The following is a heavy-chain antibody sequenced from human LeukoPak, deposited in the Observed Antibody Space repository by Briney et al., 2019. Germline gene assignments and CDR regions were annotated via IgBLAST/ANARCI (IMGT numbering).Heavy chain of an antibody. Sequence: SETLSLTCTVSGGSISSYYWSWIRQPPGKGLEWIGYIYYSGSTNYNPSLKSRVTISVDTSKNQFSLKLSSVTAADTAVYYCARAPLGGSYRADAFDIWGQGTMVTVSS. CDR3: ARAPLGGSYRADAFDI. D-gene: IGHD1-26*01. J-gene: IGHJ3*02. CDR2: IYYSGST. V-gene: IGHV4-59*01. CDR1: GGSISSYY.